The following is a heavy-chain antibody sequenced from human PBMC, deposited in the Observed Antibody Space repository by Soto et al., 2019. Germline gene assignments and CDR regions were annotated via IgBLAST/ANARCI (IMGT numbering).Heavy chain of an antibody. CDR3: ARINPGAGHYYEIDV. D-gene: IGHD3-10*01. V-gene: IGHV4-28*01. CDR2: IYYSGST. Sequence: QVQLQESGPGLVKPSDTLSLTCAVSGYSISSSNWWGWIRQPPGKGLEWIGYIYYSGSTYYNPSLKSRVTMSVDTSKNQFYLRLSSVTAVDTAVYYCARINPGAGHYYEIDVWGQGTTVTVS. J-gene: IGHJ6*02. CDR1: GYSISSSNW.